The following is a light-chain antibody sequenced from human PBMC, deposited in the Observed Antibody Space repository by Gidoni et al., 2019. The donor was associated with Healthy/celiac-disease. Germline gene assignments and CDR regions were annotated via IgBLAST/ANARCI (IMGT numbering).Light chain of an antibody. J-gene: IGKJ4*01. CDR1: PRVSSSY. CDR3: QQYGSSPLT. Sequence: EIVLTQSPGTLSLSPGERANLSCRASPRVSSSYLAWYKQKPGQAPRLLIDGASSRATGIPDRFSGSGSGTDFTLTISRLEPEDFAVYYCQQYGSSPLTFGGGTKVEIK. V-gene: IGKV3-20*01. CDR2: GAS.